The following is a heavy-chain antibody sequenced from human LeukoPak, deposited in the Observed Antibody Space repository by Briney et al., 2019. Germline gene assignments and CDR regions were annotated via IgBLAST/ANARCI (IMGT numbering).Heavy chain of an antibody. CDR1: GFTFSDYY. CDR3: ARDYYDSSGDYFDY. Sequence: GGSLRLSCAASGFTFSDYYMSWIRQAPGKGLEWVSYISSSGSTIYYADSVKGRFTISRDNAKNSLYLQVNSPRAEDTAVYYCARDYYDSSGDYFDYWGQGTLVTVSS. J-gene: IGHJ4*02. D-gene: IGHD3-22*01. V-gene: IGHV3-11*04. CDR2: ISSSGSTI.